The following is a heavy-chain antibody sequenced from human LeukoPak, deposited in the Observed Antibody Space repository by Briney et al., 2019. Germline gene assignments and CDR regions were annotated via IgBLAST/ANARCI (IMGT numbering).Heavy chain of an antibody. V-gene: IGHV3-30*18. J-gene: IGHJ3*02. CDR2: ISYDGSNK. CDR3: AKDVGPWNYYAFDI. Sequence: GGSLRLSCAASGFTFSSYGMHWVRQAPGKGLEWVAVISYDGSNKYYADSVKGRSTISRDNSKNTLYLQMNSLRAEDTAVYYCAKDVGPWNYYAFDIWGQGTMVTVSS. CDR1: GFTFSSYG. D-gene: IGHD1-7*01.